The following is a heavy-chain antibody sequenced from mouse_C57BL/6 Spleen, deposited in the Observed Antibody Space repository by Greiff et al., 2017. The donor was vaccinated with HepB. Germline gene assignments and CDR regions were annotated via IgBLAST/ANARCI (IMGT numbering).Heavy chain of an antibody. V-gene: IGHV1-4*01. J-gene: IGHJ4*01. Sequence: QVQLQQSGAELARPGASVKMSCKASGYTFTSYTMHWVKQRPGQGLEWIGYINPSSGYTKYNQKFKDKATLTADKSSSTAYMQLSSLTSEDSAVYYCARYLGAYAMDYWGQGTSVTVSS. CDR3: ARYLGAYAMDY. CDR1: GYTFTSYT. D-gene: IGHD4-1*01. CDR2: INPSSGYT.